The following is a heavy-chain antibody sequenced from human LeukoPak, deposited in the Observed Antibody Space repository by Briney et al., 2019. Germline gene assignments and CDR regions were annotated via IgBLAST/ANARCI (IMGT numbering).Heavy chain of an antibody. CDR1: GYTFTSYG. CDR2: ISAYNGNT. J-gene: IGHJ4*02. CDR3: ARERGVGYYYDSSGFLY. V-gene: IGHV1-18*01. D-gene: IGHD3-22*01. Sequence: ASVKVSCKASGYTFTSYGISWVRQAPGQGLEGLGWISAYNGNTNYAQKLQGRVTMTPDTSTSTAYMELRSLRSDDTAVYYCARERGVGYYYDSSGFLYWGQGTLVTVSS.